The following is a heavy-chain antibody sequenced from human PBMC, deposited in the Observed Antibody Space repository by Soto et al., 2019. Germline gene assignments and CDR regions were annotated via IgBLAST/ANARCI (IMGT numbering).Heavy chain of an antibody. CDR2: ISYDGSNK. CDR1: GFTFSGYG. D-gene: IGHD6-19*01. V-gene: IGHV3-30*18. CDR3: AKDGSGLTYYFDY. J-gene: IGHJ4*02. Sequence: GVSMRLSCAASGFTFSGYGMHWVRQAPGKGLEWVAVISYDGSNKYYADSVKGRFTISRDNSKSTLDLQMNSLRAEDTAVYYCAKDGSGLTYYFDYWGQGALVTVSS.